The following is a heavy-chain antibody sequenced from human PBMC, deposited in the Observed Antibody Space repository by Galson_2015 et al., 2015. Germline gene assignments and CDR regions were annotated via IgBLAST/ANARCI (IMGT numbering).Heavy chain of an antibody. J-gene: IGHJ3*02. CDR1: GFTFSSYS. D-gene: IGHD3-3*01. CDR2: IKQDGSEK. CDR3: ARALTYYDFWSGYYASQNDAFEI. Sequence: SLRLSCAASGFTFSSYSMNWVRQAPGKGLEWVANIKQDGSEKYYVDSVKGRFTISRDNAKNSLYLQMNSLRAEDTAVYYCARALTYYDFWSGYYASQNDAFEIWGQGTMVTVSS. V-gene: IGHV3-7*03.